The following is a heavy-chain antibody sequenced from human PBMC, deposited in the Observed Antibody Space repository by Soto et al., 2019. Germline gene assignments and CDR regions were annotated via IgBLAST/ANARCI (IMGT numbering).Heavy chain of an antibody. D-gene: IGHD5-12*01. V-gene: IGHV3-64*01. J-gene: IGHJ4*02. CDR3: ARGSNGYHFDY. CDR2: ISSNGGST. CDR1: GFTFSSYA. Sequence: EVQLVESGGGLVQPGGSLRLSCAASGFTFSSYAMHWVRQAPGKGLEYVSAISSNGGSTDYANSVKGRFTISRDNSKNTLYLQMGRLRDEDVAVYYCARGSNGYHFDYWGQGTMVTVSS.